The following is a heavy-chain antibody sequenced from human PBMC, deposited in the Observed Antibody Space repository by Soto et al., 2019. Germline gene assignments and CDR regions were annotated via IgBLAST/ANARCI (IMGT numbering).Heavy chain of an antibody. V-gene: IGHV1-18*03. CDR2: ISAYNGNT. D-gene: IGHD6-13*01. CDR3: AREWAAAGPFDY. CDR1: GYTFTSSG. J-gene: IGHJ4*02. Sequence: QVQLVPSGAEVKKPGASVKVSCKASGYTFTSSGISLVRQAPGQGLEWMGWISAYNGNTNYAQKLQGRVTMTTDTSTSTAYMELRSLRADDMAVYYCAREWAAAGPFDYWGQGTLVTVSS.